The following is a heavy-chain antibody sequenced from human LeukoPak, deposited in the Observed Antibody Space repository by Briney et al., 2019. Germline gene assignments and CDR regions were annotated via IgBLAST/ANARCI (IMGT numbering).Heavy chain of an antibody. V-gene: IGHV4-4*02. D-gene: IGHD6-13*01. CDR1: GGSISSSNW. J-gene: IGHJ6*03. Sequence: SETLSLTCAVSGGSISSSNWWSWVRQPPGKGLEWIGEIYHSGSTNYNPSLKSRVTIPVDKSKNQFSLKLSSVTAADTAVYYCARVSYSSSWYLGYYYYMDVWGKGTTVTVSS. CDR2: IYHSGST. CDR3: ARVSYSSSWYLGYYYYMDV.